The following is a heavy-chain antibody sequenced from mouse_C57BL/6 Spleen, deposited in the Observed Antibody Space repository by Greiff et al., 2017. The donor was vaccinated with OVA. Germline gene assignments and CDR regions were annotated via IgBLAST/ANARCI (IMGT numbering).Heavy chain of an antibody. CDR1: GFTFSNYW. CDR2: IRLKSDNYAT. Sequence: DVQLQESGGGLVQPGGSMKLSCVASGFTFSNYWMNLVRQSPEKGLEWVAQIRLKSDNYATHYAESVKGRFTISRDDSKSSVYLQMNNLRAEDTGIYYCTVYYYGSSSDYWGQGTTLTVSS. V-gene: IGHV6-3*01. CDR3: TVYYYGSSSDY. D-gene: IGHD1-1*01. J-gene: IGHJ2*01.